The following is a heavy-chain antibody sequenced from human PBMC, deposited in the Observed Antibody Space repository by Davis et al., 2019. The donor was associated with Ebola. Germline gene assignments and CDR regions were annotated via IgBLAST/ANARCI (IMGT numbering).Heavy chain of an antibody. CDR1: GYGFTNYW. V-gene: IGHV5-51*01. CDR2: IYPYDSDT. D-gene: IGHD2-15*01. CDR3: ARRAGCSGGSCYSY. J-gene: IGHJ4*02. Sequence: GESLKISCKNSGYGFTNYWIGWVRQMPGRGLEWMGIIYPYDSDTRYSPSFQGHVTISADKSISTAYLQWSSLKASDTAMYYCARRAGCSGGSCYSYWGQGTLVTVSS.